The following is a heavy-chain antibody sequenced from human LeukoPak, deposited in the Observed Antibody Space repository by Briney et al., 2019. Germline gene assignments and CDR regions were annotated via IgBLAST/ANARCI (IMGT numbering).Heavy chain of an antibody. CDR2: ITGSGGGT. Sequence: GGSLRLSCAASGVTFCTYAMSWVRQAPGKGLQWVSAITGSGGGTYYADSVKGRFTISRENFKNTLYLQVNSLRAEDTAVYHCVKWEDYAVFTGYYVPDYWGQGTLVTVSS. V-gene: IGHV3-23*01. CDR1: GVTFCTYA. D-gene: IGHD3-3*01. J-gene: IGHJ4*02. CDR3: VKWEDYAVFTGYYVPDY.